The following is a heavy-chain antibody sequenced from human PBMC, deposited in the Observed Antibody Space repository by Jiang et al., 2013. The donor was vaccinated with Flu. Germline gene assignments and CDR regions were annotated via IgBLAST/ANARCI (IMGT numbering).Heavy chain of an antibody. CDR2: IYLGGST. D-gene: IGHD3-16*01. V-gene: IGHV4-30-2*01. Sequence: GSGLVKPSQTLSLTCAVSGGSISSGGYSWSWIRQPPGKGQEWIGYIYLGGSTYYNPSLKSRVTMSVDKSKNQFSLKLTSVTAADTAVYYCARAIYDYVWGSSGFDYWGQGTLVTVSS. CDR1: GGSISSGGYS. CDR3: ARAIYDYVWGSSGFDY. J-gene: IGHJ4*02.